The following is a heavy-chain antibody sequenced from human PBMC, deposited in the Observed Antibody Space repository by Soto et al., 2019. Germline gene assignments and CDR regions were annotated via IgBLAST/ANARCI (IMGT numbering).Heavy chain of an antibody. CDR3: ARAPSLVDAFDI. Sequence: GGSLRLSCAASGFTFSSYWMHWVRQAPGKGLVWVSRINSDGSSTSYADSVKGRFTISRDNAKNTLYLQMNSLRAEDTAVYYCARAPSLVDAFDIWGQGTMVTVS. J-gene: IGHJ3*02. V-gene: IGHV3-74*01. CDR2: INSDGSST. CDR1: GFTFSSYW. D-gene: IGHD2-15*01.